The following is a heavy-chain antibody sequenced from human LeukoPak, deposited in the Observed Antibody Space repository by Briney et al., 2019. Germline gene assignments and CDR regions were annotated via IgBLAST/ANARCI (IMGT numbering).Heavy chain of an antibody. D-gene: IGHD6-13*01. J-gene: IGHJ6*02. Sequence: ASVKVSCKVSGYTLTELSMHWVRQAPGKGLEWMGGFDPEDGETIYAQKFQGRVTMTEDTSTDTAYMELSSLRSEDTAVYYCAADSSSWSGMDVWAKGPRSPSP. CDR3: AADSSSWSGMDV. V-gene: IGHV1-24*01. CDR2: FDPEDGET. CDR1: GYTLTELS.